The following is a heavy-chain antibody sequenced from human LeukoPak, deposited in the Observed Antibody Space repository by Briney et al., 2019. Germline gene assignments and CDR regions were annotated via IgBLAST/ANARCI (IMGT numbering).Heavy chain of an antibody. CDR3: ASSGQTYSSSSRYCSGGSCLDY. CDR2: IKQDGSEK. CDR1: GFTFSSYW. V-gene: IGHV3-7*01. D-gene: IGHD2-15*01. Sequence: GGSLRLSCAASGFTFSSYWMSWVRQAQGKGLEWVDNIKQDGSEKYYVDSVKGRFTISRDNAKNSLYLQMNSLRAEDTAVYYCASSGQTYSSSSRYCSGGSCLDYWGQGTLVTVSS. J-gene: IGHJ4*02.